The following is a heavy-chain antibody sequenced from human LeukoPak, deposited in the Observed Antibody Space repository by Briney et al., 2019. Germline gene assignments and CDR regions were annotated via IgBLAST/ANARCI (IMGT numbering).Heavy chain of an antibody. CDR1: GYTFTSYG. V-gene: IGHV1-18*01. Sequence: GASVKVSCTASGYTFTSYGISWVRQAPGQGLEWMGWISAYNGNTNYAQKLQGRVTMTTDTSTSTAYMELSSLRSEDTAVYYCAKSGSPHYYYYMDVWGKGTTVTVSS. J-gene: IGHJ6*03. CDR2: ISAYNGNT. D-gene: IGHD3-3*01. CDR3: AKSGSPHYYYYMDV.